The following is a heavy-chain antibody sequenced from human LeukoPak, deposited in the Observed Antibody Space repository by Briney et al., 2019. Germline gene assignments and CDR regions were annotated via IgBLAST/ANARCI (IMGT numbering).Heavy chain of an antibody. CDR1: GFTFSSYS. D-gene: IGHD1-7*01. V-gene: IGHV3-21*01. CDR2: ISSSSSYI. J-gene: IGHJ4*02. CDR3: ARGASGVSITGTTIGY. Sequence: GXSLRLSCAASGFTFSSYSMNWVRQAPGKGLEWVSSISSSSSYIYYADSVKGRFTISRDNAKNSLYLQMNSLRAEDTAVYYCARGASGVSITGTTIGYWGQGTLVTVSS.